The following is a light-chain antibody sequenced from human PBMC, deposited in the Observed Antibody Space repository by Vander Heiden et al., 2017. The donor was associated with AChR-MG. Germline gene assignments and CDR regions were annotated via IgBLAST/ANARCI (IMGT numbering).Light chain of an antibody. CDR1: ALPKKY. CDR3: YSTDSSGNHRV. CDR2: DDS. Sequence: SYELTQPPSVSVSPGQTARITCSGDALPKKYASWYQQKSGQAPVLVISDDSKRPSGIPERFSGSSSGTMATLTISGAQVEDEADYYCYSTDSSGNHRVFGGGTKLTVL. J-gene: IGLJ3*02. V-gene: IGLV3-10*01.